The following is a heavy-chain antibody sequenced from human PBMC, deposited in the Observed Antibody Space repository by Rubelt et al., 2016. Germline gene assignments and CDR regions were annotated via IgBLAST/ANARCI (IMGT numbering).Heavy chain of an antibody. CDR1: GFTFSSYW. J-gene: IGHJ3*02. V-gene: IGHV3-7*01. CDR2: IKKDGSEK. D-gene: IGHD2-2*02. Sequence: EVQLVESGGGLVQPGGSLRLSCAASGFTFSSYWMSWVRQAPGKGLEGVANIKKDGSEKYYVDSVKGRFTISRDNAKNSLYLQMNSLRAEDTAVYYCARGKCSSTSCYRIDAFDIWGQGTMVTVSS. CDR3: ARGKCSSTSCYRIDAFDI.